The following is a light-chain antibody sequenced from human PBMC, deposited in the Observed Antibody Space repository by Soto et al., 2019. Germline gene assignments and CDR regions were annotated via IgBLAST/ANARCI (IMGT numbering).Light chain of an antibody. CDR1: SGHSSYA. CDR3: QTWGTGLI. V-gene: IGLV4-69*01. CDR2: LNSDGSH. J-gene: IGLJ2*01. Sequence: QSVLTQSPSASASLGASVKLTCTLSSGHSSYAIAWHQQQPEKGPRYLMKLNSDGSHSKGDGIPDRFSGSSSGAERYLTISSLQSEDKADYYCQTWGTGLIFGGGTKLTVL.